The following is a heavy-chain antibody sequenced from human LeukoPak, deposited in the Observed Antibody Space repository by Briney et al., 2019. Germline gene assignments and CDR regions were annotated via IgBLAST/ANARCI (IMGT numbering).Heavy chain of an antibody. CDR1: GYTFTGYY. V-gene: IGHV1-2*02. Sequence: GASVKASCKASGYTFTGYYMHWVRQAPGQGLEWMGWMNPNSGGTNYAQNFQGRVTMTRDTSISTAYMELSRLRSDDTAVYYCARDHQLPLLGWFDPWGQGTLVTVSS. CDR2: MNPNSGGT. D-gene: IGHD2-2*01. J-gene: IGHJ5*02. CDR3: ARDHQLPLLGWFDP.